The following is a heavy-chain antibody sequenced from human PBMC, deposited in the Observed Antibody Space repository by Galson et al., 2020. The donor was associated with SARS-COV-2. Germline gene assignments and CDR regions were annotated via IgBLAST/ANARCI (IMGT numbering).Heavy chain of an antibody. J-gene: IGHJ5*02. V-gene: IGHV1-8*01. CDR1: GYTFTNYD. D-gene: IGHD5-18*01. CDR3: ARVWERGFSYGNWFDP. CDR2: MNPKSGNT. Sequence: ASVKVSCKASGYTFTNYDINWVRQATGQGLEWMGWMNPKSGNTGYVQKFQGRLTMTRDTSISTAYMELSSLRYEDTAVYYCARVWERGFSYGNWFDPWGQGTLVTVSA.